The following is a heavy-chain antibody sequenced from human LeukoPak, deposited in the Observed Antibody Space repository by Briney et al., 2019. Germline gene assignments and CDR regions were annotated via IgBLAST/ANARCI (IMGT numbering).Heavy chain of an antibody. J-gene: IGHJ4*02. V-gene: IGHV1-2*02. Sequence: ASVKVSCKPSGYTFTGYYMQWVRQAPGQGLEWMGWINPDSGGTTYAQKFQGRVTMTRDTSISTAYMELSRLRSDDTAVYYCARDPSGDSSGYPFDYWGQGTLVIVSP. CDR3: ARDPSGDSSGYPFDY. CDR2: INPDSGGT. CDR1: GYTFTGYY. D-gene: IGHD3-22*01.